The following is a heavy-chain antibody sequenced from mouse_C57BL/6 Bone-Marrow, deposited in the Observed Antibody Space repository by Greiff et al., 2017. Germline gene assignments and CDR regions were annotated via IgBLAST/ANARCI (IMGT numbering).Heavy chain of an antibody. Sequence: QVQLKESGAELARPGASVKLSCTASGYTLTGYDLSWVKQRTGQGLEWIGEIYPRSGNTYYTEKFKGKAPLTADTSSSTAYMELSSLTSEHSAVYFCARDPITTVVSDYWGQGTTLTVSS. J-gene: IGHJ2*01. V-gene: IGHV1-81*01. CDR1: GYTLTGYD. CDR3: ARDPITTVVSDY. CDR2: IYPRSGNT. D-gene: IGHD1-1*01.